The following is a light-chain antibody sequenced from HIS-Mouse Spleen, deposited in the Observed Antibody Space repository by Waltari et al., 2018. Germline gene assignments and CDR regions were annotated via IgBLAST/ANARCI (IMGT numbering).Light chain of an antibody. CDR1: QGISSY. V-gene: IGKV1-9*01. J-gene: IGKJ1*01. CDR2: AAS. Sequence: DIQLTPSPSFLSASVVARVTITCRASQGISSYLAWYQQKPGKAPKLLIYAASTLQSGVPSRFSGSGSGTEFTLTISSLQPEDFATYYCQQLNSYPPTFGQGTKVEIK. CDR3: QQLNSYPPT.